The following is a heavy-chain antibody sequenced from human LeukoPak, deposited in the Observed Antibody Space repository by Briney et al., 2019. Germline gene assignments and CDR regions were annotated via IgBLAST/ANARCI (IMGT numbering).Heavy chain of an antibody. Sequence: PGGSLRLSCAASGFTFSSYWMHWVRQAPGKGLVWVSRINSDGSSTSYADSVKGRFTISRDNAKNTLYLQMNSLRAEDTAVYYCARAGSSGWAPDYYYYMDVWGKGTTVTVS. D-gene: IGHD6-19*01. CDR1: GFTFSSYW. J-gene: IGHJ6*03. CDR2: INSDGSST. CDR3: ARAGSSGWAPDYYYYMDV. V-gene: IGHV3-74*01.